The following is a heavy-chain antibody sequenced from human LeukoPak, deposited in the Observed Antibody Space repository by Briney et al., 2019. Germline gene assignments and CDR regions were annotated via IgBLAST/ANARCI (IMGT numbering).Heavy chain of an antibody. Sequence: PSETLSLTCAVHGGSFSGFYWTWMRQPPGKGPEWIGEIFTGGRINYNPSLQSRVTISGDTSKNQFSLKLSSVTAADTAVYYCARGLGEGYPDHWGQGTVVTVSP. J-gene: IGHJ4*02. CDR1: GGSFSGFY. V-gene: IGHV4-34*01. CDR2: IFTGGRI. CDR3: ARGLGEGYPDH. D-gene: IGHD5-12*01.